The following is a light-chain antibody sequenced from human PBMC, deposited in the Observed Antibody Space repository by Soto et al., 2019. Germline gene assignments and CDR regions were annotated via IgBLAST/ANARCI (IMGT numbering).Light chain of an antibody. CDR3: NSYTSNNTYV. J-gene: IGLJ1*01. CDR2: DVS. CDR1: SSDVGAFNY. V-gene: IGLV2-14*03. Sequence: LTQPASVSGSPGQAITISCSGTSSDVGAFNYVSWYQQHPGKAPKLMIYDVSNRPPGVSNRFSGSKSGNTASLTISGLRAEDEADYYCNSYTSNNTYVFGTGTKV.